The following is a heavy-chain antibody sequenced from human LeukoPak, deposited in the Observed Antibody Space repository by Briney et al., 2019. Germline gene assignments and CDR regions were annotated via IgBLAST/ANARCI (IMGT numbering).Heavy chain of an antibody. CDR3: ARERLDYGGNSGMDY. V-gene: IGHV3-21*01. Sequence: PGGSLRLSCAASGFTFSSYSMNWVRQAPGKGLEWVSSISSSSSYIYYADSVKGRFTISRDNAKNSLYLQMNSLRAEDTAVYYCARERLDYGGNSGMDYWGQGTLVTVSS. D-gene: IGHD4-23*01. J-gene: IGHJ4*02. CDR1: GFTFSSYS. CDR2: ISSSSSYI.